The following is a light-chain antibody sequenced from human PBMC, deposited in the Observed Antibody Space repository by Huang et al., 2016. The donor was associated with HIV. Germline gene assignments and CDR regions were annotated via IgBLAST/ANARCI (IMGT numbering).Light chain of an antibody. Sequence: DIVMTQSPLSLPVTPGEPASMSCRSNQSLLHSNEYKYLDWYLQKPGQSTQLVSYLGSNRASRVPDRFSGSGSGTYFTLKITRVEAEDVGIYYCMQSLQTPYTFGQGTKVEIK. CDR3: MQSLQTPYT. J-gene: IGKJ2*01. CDR1: QSLLHSNEYKY. CDR2: LGS. V-gene: IGKV2-28*01.